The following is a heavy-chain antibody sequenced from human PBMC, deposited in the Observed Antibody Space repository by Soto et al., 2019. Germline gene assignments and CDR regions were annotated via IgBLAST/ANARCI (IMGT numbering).Heavy chain of an antibody. J-gene: IGHJ5*02. CDR1: GGTFSTYA. CDR3: ARDDMSGWFDP. CDR2: IIPLFGTA. V-gene: IGHV1-69*13. Sequence: AASVKVSCKTSGGTFSTYAIYWVRQAPGQGLEWMGAIIPLFGTADYAQKFQGRVTITADESTSTAYMELSSLRSDDTAVYYCARDDMSGWFDPWGQGTLVTVSS. D-gene: IGHD2-15*01.